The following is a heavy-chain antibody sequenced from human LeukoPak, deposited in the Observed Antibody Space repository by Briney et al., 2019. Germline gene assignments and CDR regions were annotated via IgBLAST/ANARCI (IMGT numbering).Heavy chain of an antibody. CDR1: GGSISSSSYY. Sequence: KPSETLSLTCTVSGGSISSSSYYWGWIRQPPGKGLEWIGSIYYSGSTYYNPSPKSRVTISVDTSKNQFSLKLSSVTAADTAVYYCASPNIVVVPAAYTYDIWGQGTMVTVSS. D-gene: IGHD2-2*01. V-gene: IGHV4-39*01. J-gene: IGHJ3*02. CDR2: IYYSGST. CDR3: ASPNIVVVPAAYTYDI.